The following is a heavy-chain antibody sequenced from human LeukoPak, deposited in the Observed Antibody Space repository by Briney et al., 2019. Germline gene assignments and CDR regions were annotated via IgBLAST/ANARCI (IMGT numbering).Heavy chain of an antibody. CDR2: ISPSGDYT. D-gene: IGHD6-19*01. V-gene: IGHV1-46*04. CDR3: ARDNSGWSVDY. Sequence: ASVKVSCKAFGYTFTGYWMHWVRQAPGQGLEWMGIISPSGDYTRYAQKLQGRVSMTLDTSTSTVYMELNSLESEDTAMYYCARDNSGWSVDYWGQGTLVTVTS. CDR1: GYTFTGYW. J-gene: IGHJ4*02.